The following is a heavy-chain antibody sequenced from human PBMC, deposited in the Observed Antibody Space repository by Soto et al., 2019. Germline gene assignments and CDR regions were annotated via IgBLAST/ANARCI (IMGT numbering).Heavy chain of an antibody. Sequence: QAPLVQSGPEVQKPGASVKVSCKASGYIFTAYYIGWARQAPGQGLEWMGWVNTYNGHTGYAQKFQGRVTMTTDTSTSTAYMELRDLGTDDTAVYYCTRDQRNSHGAEDSWGQGTLVTVSS. CDR2: VNTYNGHT. CDR1: GYIFTAYY. D-gene: IGHD3-16*01. CDR3: TRDQRNSHGAEDS. V-gene: IGHV1-18*04. J-gene: IGHJ4*02.